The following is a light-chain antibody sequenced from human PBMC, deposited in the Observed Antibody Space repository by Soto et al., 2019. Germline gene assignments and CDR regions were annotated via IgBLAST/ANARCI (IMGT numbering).Light chain of an antibody. CDR1: SSDVGGYTY. J-gene: IGLJ2*01. CDR3: CSYAGKYTFL. Sequence: QSALTQPRSVSGSPGQSVTISCTGTSSDVGGYTYVSWYQQNAGKPPKLMIYDVTKRPSGVPDRFSGSKSGNTASLTISGLLAEDESDYYCCSYAGKYTFLFGAGTKVTVL. V-gene: IGLV2-11*01. CDR2: DVT.